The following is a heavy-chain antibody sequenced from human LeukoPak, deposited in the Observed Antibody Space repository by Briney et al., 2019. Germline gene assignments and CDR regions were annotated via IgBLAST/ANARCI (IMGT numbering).Heavy chain of an antibody. Sequence: ASVKVSCKASGYTFTGYYMHWVRQAPGQGLEWMGWISAYNGNTNYAQKLQGRVTMTTDTSTSTAYMELRSLRSDDTAVYYCARMSRIVVVVAATSPFDYWGQGTLVTVSS. V-gene: IGHV1-18*04. D-gene: IGHD2-15*01. CDR1: GYTFTGYY. CDR2: ISAYNGNT. CDR3: ARMSRIVVVVAATSPFDY. J-gene: IGHJ4*02.